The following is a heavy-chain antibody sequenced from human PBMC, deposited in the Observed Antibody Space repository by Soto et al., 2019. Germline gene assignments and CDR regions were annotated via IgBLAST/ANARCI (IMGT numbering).Heavy chain of an antibody. Sequence: SVKVSCKASGGTFSSYAISWVRQAPGQGLEWMGGIIPIFGTANYAQKFQGRVTITADESTSTAYMELSSLRSEDTAVYYCASQGASRRWYHHFDYSGQATLVTVSS. CDR2: IIPIFGTA. CDR3: ASQGASRRWYHHFDY. CDR1: GGTFSSYA. D-gene: IGHD6-19*01. J-gene: IGHJ4*02. V-gene: IGHV1-69*13.